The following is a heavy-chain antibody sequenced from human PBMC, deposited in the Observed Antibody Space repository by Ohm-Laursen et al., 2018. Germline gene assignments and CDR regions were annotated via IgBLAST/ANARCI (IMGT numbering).Heavy chain of an antibody. V-gene: IGHV1-18*04. CDR2: ISPYSGQT. CDR1: GYTFTAYY. Sequence: ASVKVSCNTSGYTFTAYYIHWVRQAPGQGLEWMGWISPYSGQTKYALKLQGRVTMTTDTSTSTAYMDVRGLRSDDTAVYYCARGDTYGFDYWGQGTLVTVSS. J-gene: IGHJ4*02. CDR3: ARGDTYGFDY. D-gene: IGHD3-10*01.